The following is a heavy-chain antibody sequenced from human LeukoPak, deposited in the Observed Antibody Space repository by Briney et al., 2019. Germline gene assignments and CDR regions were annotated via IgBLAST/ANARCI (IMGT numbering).Heavy chain of an antibody. CDR1: GFTFSSYA. CDR3: AKPPFIGDYDYHMDV. Sequence: SGGSLRLSCAASGFTFSSYAMSWVRQAPGKGLEWVSAISGSGGSTYYADSVKGRFTISRDNSKNTLYLQMNSLRAEDTAVYYCAKPPFIGDYDYHMDVWGKGTTVTVSS. V-gene: IGHV3-23*01. D-gene: IGHD4-17*01. J-gene: IGHJ6*03. CDR2: ISGSGGST.